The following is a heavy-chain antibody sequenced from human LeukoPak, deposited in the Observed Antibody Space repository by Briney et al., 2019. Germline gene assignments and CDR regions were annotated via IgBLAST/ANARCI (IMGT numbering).Heavy chain of an antibody. CDR2: INTNTGNP. J-gene: IGHJ4*02. CDR1: GYSFSNYG. CDR3: ARGEGKTAMVTSFDY. V-gene: IGHV7-4-1*02. D-gene: IGHD5-18*01. Sequence: ASVKVSCKASGYSFSNYGMNWVRQAPGQGLEWMGRINTNTGNPTYAQGFTGRFVFSLDTSVSTAYLQISSLKAEDTAMYYCARGEGKTAMVTSFDYWAREPWSPSPQ.